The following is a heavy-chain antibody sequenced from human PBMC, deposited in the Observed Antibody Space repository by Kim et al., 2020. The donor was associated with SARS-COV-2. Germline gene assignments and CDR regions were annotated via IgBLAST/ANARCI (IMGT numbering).Heavy chain of an antibody. CDR1: GFTFRSYW. CDR2: IEQDGSEK. V-gene: IGHV3-7*03. CDR3: VGYTNAWYENY. D-gene: IGHD2-15*01. Sequence: GGSLRLSCAASGFTFRSYWMTWVRQAPGRGLEWVANIEQDGSEKNYVDSVKGRFTVSRDNAKNLLYLQMYSLRADDTAVYYCVGYTNAWYENYWGQGTLVTVSS. J-gene: IGHJ4*02.